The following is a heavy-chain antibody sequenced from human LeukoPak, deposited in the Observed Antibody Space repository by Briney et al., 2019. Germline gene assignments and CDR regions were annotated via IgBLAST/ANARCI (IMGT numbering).Heavy chain of an antibody. CDR3: ASPVFPDY. J-gene: IGHJ4*02. CDR1: GGSFSGYY. Sequence: SETLSLTCAVYGGSFSGYYWSWIRQPPGKGLEWIGEINHSGSTNYNPSLKSRVTISVDTSKNQFSLKLSSVTAADTAVYYCASPVFPDYWGQGTLVTVSS. CDR2: INHSGST. D-gene: IGHD2-21*01. V-gene: IGHV4-34*01.